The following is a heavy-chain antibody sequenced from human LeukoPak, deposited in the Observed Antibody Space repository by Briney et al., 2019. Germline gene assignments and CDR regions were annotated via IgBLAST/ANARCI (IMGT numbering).Heavy chain of an antibody. V-gene: IGHV3-23*01. CDR1: GFTFTSYA. CDR2: LSGSGVTT. CDR3: VKSYTGESSTWYS. Sequence: GGSLRLSCAASGFTFTSYAMSWVRQAPGKGLEWVSALSGSGVTTYYADSVKGRFTISRDTSKNTLYLEMNSLRAEDTAVYYCVKSYTGESSTWYSWGQGTLVIVSS. D-gene: IGHD6-6*01. J-gene: IGHJ4*02.